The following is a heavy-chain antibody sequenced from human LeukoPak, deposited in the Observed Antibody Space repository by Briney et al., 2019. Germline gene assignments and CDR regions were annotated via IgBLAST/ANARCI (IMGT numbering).Heavy chain of an antibody. CDR2: IIPIFGTA. V-gene: IGHV1-69*05. D-gene: IGHD1-1*01. Sequence: GSSVKVSCKASGGTFSSYAISWVRQAPGQGLEWMGGIIPIFGTANYAQKFQGRVTITTDESTSTAYMELSSLRSEDTAVYYCARGPTERDYYYYYYMHVWGKGTTVTVSS. J-gene: IGHJ6*03. CDR1: GGTFSSYA. CDR3: ARGPTERDYYYYYYMHV.